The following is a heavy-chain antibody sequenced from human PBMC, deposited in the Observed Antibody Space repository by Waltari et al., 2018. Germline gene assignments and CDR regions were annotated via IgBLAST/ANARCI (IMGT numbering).Heavy chain of an antibody. CDR3: ARSSSWYSPNYYYMDV. Sequence: QVQLQESGPGLVKPSQTLSLTCTVSGGSISSGDYYWSWIRQPPGKGLEWIGYIYYSGSTYYNPSLKSRVTISVDTSKNQFSLKLSSVTAADTAVYYCARSSSWYSPNYYYMDVWGKGTTVTVSS. CDR1: GGSISSGDYY. D-gene: IGHD6-13*01. V-gene: IGHV4-30-4*08. CDR2: IYYSGST. J-gene: IGHJ6*03.